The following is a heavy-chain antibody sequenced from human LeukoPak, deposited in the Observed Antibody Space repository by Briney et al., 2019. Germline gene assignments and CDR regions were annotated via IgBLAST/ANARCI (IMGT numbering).Heavy chain of an antibody. D-gene: IGHD2-2*01. CDR2: INHSGST. CDR1: GGSFSGYY. CDR3: ARGVNTRRYIVVVPSAMVAFDI. V-gene: IGHV4-34*01. Sequence: SETLSLTCAVYGGSFSGYYWSWIRQPPGKGLEWIGEINHSGSTNYNPSLKSRVTISVDTSKNRFSLKLSSVTAADTAVYYCARGVNTRRYIVVVPSAMVAFDIWGQGTMVTVSS. J-gene: IGHJ3*02.